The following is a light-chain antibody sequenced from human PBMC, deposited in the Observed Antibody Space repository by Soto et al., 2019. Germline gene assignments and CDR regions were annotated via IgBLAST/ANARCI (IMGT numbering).Light chain of an antibody. CDR1: QSIDNK. Sequence: IVMTQSPGTLSVSPGERATLSCRASQSIDNKLAWYQQRPGQAPRLLIYGASTRVTGIPARFSGSGSGTDFTLTISGLQSEDFGVYYCQQYNNWPPWTFGQGTKVEIK. V-gene: IGKV3-15*01. CDR3: QQYNNWPPWT. CDR2: GAS. J-gene: IGKJ1*01.